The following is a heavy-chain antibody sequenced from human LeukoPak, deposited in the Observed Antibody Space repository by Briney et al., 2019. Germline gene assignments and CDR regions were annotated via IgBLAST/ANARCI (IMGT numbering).Heavy chain of an antibody. CDR1: GFTFSSYK. J-gene: IGHJ4*02. CDR3: ARDYGYDPYDY. Sequence: GGSLRLSCAASGFTFSSYKMNWVRQAPGKGLEWVSYISSSGSTIYYADSVKGRFTISRDNAKNSLYLQMNSLRAEDTAVYYCARDYGYDPYDYWGQGTLVTVSS. CDR2: ISSSGSTI. D-gene: IGHD5-18*01. V-gene: IGHV3-48*01.